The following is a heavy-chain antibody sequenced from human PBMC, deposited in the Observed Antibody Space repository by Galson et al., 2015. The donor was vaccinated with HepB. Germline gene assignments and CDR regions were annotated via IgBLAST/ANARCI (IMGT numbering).Heavy chain of an antibody. D-gene: IGHD3-22*01. V-gene: IGHV1-24*01. CDR2: FDPEDGET. Sequence: SVKVSCKVSGSTLTELSMHWVRQAPGKGLEWMGGFDPEDGETIYAQKFQGRVTMTEDTSTDTAYMELSSLRSEDTAVYYCATQVSTYYYDSSGLVSWGQGTLVTVSS. CDR1: GSTLTELS. J-gene: IGHJ5*02. CDR3: ATQVSTYYYDSSGLVS.